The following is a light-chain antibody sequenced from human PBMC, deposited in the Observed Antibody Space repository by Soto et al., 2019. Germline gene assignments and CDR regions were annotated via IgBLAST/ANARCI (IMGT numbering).Light chain of an antibody. CDR2: WSC. CDR1: QSILSSSNNKNC. CDR3: EQYYSTPPT. J-gene: IGKJ4*01. Sequence: DIVMTQSPDSLTVSLGERATINCESSQSILSSSNNKNCLVGYQQKPGQPPKVLINWSCTRESGVPDRFSGSGSGADFTLTISSLQAEDVAVYYCEQYYSTPPTFGGGPKLEIK. V-gene: IGKV4-1*01.